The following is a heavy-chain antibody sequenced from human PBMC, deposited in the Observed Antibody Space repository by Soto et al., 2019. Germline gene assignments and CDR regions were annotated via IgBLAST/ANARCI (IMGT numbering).Heavy chain of an antibody. D-gene: IGHD3-22*01. CDR3: AREVVVTPYYGMDV. CDR1: GGSFSGYY. Sequence: SETLSLTCAVYGGSFSGYYWSWIRQPPGKGLEWIGEINHSGSTNYNPSLKSRVTISVDTSKNQFSLKLSSVTAADTAVYYCAREVVVTPYYGMDVWGQGTTVTVSS. V-gene: IGHV4-34*01. CDR2: INHSGST. J-gene: IGHJ6*02.